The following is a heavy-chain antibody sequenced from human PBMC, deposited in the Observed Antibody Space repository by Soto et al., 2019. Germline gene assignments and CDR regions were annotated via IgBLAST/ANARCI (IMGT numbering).Heavy chain of an antibody. CDR1: GGSISSYY. Sequence: PSETLSLTCTVSGGSISSYYWSWIRQPPGKGLEWIGYIYYSGSTNYNPSLKSRVTISVDTSKNQFSLKLSSVTAADTAVYYCARRYGGAFDIWGQGTIVTVSS. D-gene: IGHD3-10*01. CDR3: ARRYGGAFDI. J-gene: IGHJ3*02. V-gene: IGHV4-59*08. CDR2: IYYSGST.